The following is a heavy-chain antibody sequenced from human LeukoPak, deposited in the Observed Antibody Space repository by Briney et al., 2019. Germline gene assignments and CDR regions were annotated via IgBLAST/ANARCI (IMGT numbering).Heavy chain of an antibody. J-gene: IGHJ4*02. CDR3: ARDTPHYYDSSGFIDY. Sequence: GGSLRLSCATSGFTFSTSDMHWVRQAPGKGLEWVSFIQYDGSRKNYVDSVKGRFTISRDNSKNTLYLQMNSLRAEDTAVYYCARDTPHYYDSSGFIDYWGQGTLVTVSS. D-gene: IGHD3-22*01. CDR1: GFTFSTSD. V-gene: IGHV3-30*02. CDR2: IQYDGSRK.